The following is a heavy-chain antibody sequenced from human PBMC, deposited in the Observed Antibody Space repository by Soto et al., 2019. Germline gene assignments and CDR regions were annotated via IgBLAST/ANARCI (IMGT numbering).Heavy chain of an antibody. D-gene: IGHD2-2*01. CDR1: GGSITSYY. J-gene: IGHJ6*02. CDR2: MYYSGST. Sequence: SETLSLTCTVSGGSITSYYWSWIRQPPGKGLEWIGYMYYSGSTTYNPSLKSRVTISVDTSKNQFSLKLSSVTAADTAVYYCASLPVLYGMDVWGQGTTVTVSS. V-gene: IGHV4-59*08. CDR3: ASLPVLYGMDV.